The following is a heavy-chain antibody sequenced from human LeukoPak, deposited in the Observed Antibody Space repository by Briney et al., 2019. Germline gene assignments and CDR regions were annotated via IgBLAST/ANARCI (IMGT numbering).Heavy chain of an antibody. D-gene: IGHD2-21*01. V-gene: IGHV4-34*01. CDR3: ASRAQGHRFPFDY. Sequence: SETLSLTCAVHGGSFSGYYWSWIRQPPGKGLEWIGEINHSGSINYNPSLKSRVTISVDTSKNQFSLKLRSVTAADTAVYYCASRAQGHRFPFDYWGQGTLVTVSS. J-gene: IGHJ4*02. CDR2: INHSGSI. CDR1: GGSFSGYY.